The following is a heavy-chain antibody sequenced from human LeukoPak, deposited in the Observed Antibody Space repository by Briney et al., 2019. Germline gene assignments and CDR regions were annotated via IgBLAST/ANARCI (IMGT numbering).Heavy chain of an antibody. Sequence: ASVKVSCKASGYTFTGYYMHWVRQAPGQGLEWMGGIIPIFGTANYAQKFQGRVTITADKSTSTAYMELSSLRSEDTAVYYCARGGKWLLYYYYYYYMDVWGKGTTVTVSS. CDR1: GYTFTGYY. CDR3: ARGGKWLLYYYYYYYMDV. J-gene: IGHJ6*03. V-gene: IGHV1-69*06. CDR2: IIPIFGTA. D-gene: IGHD3-3*01.